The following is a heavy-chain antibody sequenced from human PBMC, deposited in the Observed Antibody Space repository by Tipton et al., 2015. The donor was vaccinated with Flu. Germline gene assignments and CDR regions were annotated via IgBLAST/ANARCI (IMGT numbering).Heavy chain of an antibody. CDR2: IRSDETTE. Sequence: LSLTCAASGFTFRTNGMHWVRQAPGKGLEWVAHIRSDETTEYADSVKGRFTISRDNSKDMLYLQMNSLRAEDTAVFYCAKSGGFDSWNQGAPVIVSS. V-gene: IGHV3-30*02. CDR1: GFTFRTNG. CDR3: AKSGGFDS. J-gene: IGHJ4*02. D-gene: IGHD1-26*01.